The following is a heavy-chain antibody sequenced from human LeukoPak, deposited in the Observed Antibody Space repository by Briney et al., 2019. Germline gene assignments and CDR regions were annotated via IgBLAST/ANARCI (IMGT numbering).Heavy chain of an antibody. CDR1: GGSISSYY. CDR3: ARERLGYYDRSGLDY. CDR2: IYYSGST. D-gene: IGHD3-22*01. Sequence: SETLSLTCTVSGGSISSYYWKWIRQPPGKGLEWIGYIYYSGSTNYNPSLKSRVTTSVDTSKNQFSLKLSSVTAADTAVYYCARERLGYYDRSGLDYWGQGTLVTVSS. V-gene: IGHV4-59*01. J-gene: IGHJ4*02.